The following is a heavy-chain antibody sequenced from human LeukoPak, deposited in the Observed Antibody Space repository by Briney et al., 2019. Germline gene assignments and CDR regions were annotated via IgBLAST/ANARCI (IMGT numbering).Heavy chain of an antibody. Sequence: GGSLRLSCAASGFTFSSYWMSWVRQAPGKGLEWVANINQDGSEKYYVDSMKGRFTISRDNAKNSLYLQMNSLRAEDTAVYYCAKGAHDYSKEVIDPIWGQGTLVTVSS. CDR1: GFTFSSYW. D-gene: IGHD4-11*01. CDR2: INQDGSEK. V-gene: IGHV3-7*01. CDR3: AKGAHDYSKEVIDPI. J-gene: IGHJ4*02.